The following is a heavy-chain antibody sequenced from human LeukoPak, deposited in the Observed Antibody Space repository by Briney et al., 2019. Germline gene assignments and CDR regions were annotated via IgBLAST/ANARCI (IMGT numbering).Heavy chain of an antibody. Sequence: GGSLRLSCAASGFTFSSYWMTWVRQAPGKGLEWVANIKQDGSAKYCVDSVKGRFTISRDNAMNSLFLQMNSLRAEDSAVYYCARDEGGSYSFDYWGQGTLVTVSS. CDR3: ARDEGGSYSFDY. J-gene: IGHJ4*02. V-gene: IGHV3-7*01. CDR1: GFTFSSYW. D-gene: IGHD1-26*01. CDR2: IKQDGSAK.